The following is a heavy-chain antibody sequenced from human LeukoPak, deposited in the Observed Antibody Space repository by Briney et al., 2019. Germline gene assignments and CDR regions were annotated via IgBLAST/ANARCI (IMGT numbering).Heavy chain of an antibody. D-gene: IGHD6-19*01. V-gene: IGHV4-59*08. CDR1: GGSISSYY. CDR2: IYYSGST. J-gene: IGHJ6*03. Sequence: PSETLSLTCTVSGGSISSYYWSWIRQPPGKGLEWVGYIYYSGSTNYNPSLKSRVNISVDTSKNQFSLRLSSVTAADTAVYYCARRIAVAGTGGYYYYYMDVWGKGTTVTVSS. CDR3: ARRIAVAGTGGYYYYYMDV.